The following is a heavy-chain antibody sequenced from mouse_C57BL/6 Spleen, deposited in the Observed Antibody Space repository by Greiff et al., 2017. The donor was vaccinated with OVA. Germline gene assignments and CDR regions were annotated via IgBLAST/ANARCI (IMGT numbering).Heavy chain of an antibody. V-gene: IGHV7-1*01. J-gene: IGHJ3*01. Sequence: EVKLMESGGGLVQSGRSLRLSCATSGFTFSDFYMEWVRQAPGKGLEWIAASRNKANDYTTEYSASVKGRFIVSRDTSQSILYLQMNALRAEDTAIYYCARDLYYDYVPFAYWGQGTLVTVSA. CDR3: ARDLYYDYVPFAY. D-gene: IGHD2-4*01. CDR1: GFTFSDFY. CDR2: SRNKANDYTT.